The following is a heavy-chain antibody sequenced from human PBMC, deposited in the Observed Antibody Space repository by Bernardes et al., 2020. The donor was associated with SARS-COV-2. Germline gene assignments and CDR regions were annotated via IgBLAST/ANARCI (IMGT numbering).Heavy chain of an antibody. V-gene: IGHV3-7*01. CDR1: EFTFSSYW. J-gene: IGHJ6*02. D-gene: IGHD5-12*01. CDR3: ARTAVVDIVATSDYYGMDV. Sequence: GGSLRLSCAASEFTFSSYWMSWVRQAPGKGLEWVANIKQDGSEKYYVDSVKGRFTISRDNAKNSLYLQMNSLRAEDTAVYYCARTAVVDIVATSDYYGMDVWGQGTTVTVSS. CDR2: IKQDGSEK.